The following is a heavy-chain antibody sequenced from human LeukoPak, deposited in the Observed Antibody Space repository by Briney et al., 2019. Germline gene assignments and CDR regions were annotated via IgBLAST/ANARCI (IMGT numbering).Heavy chain of an antibody. CDR3: ARADYSSTWSHYYYYMDV. J-gene: IGHJ6*03. Sequence: SETLSLTCTVSGGSISSYYWSWIRQLAGKGLEWIGRIYSSGSTTYNPSLKSRVTMSVDTSKNQFSLKVTSVTPADTAMYYCARADYSSTWSHYYYYMDVWGKGTTVTVSS. CDR2: IYSSGST. D-gene: IGHD6-13*01. V-gene: IGHV4-4*07. CDR1: GGSISSYY.